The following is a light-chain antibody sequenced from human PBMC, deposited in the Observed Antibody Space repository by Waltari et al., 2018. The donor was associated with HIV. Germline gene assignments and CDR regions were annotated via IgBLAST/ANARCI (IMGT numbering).Light chain of an antibody. CDR3: QQYGSSPRT. CDR1: QSVSSSY. J-gene: IGKJ1*01. CDR2: GAS. Sequence: EIVLTQSPGTLSLSPGERATLSCRASQSVSSSYLAWYQQTPGQAPRLLISGASSRATGIPDRFSGSGSGTDFTLTISRLEPEDLAVYYCQQYGSSPRTFGQGTKVEIK. V-gene: IGKV3-20*01.